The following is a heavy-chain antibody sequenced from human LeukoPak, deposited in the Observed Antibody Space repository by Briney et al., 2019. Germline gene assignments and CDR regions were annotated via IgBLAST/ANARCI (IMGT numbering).Heavy chain of an antibody. CDR3: ARERGSSSGPYYFDY. V-gene: IGHV3-23*01. CDR2: ISGSGSST. J-gene: IGHJ4*02. Sequence: GGSLRLSCAASGFTFSSYAMSWVRQAPGKGLEWVSVISGSGSSTYYADSVKGRFTISRDNSKNTLYLQMNSLRAEDTAVYYCARERGSSSGPYYFDYWGQGTLVTVSS. CDR1: GFTFSSYA. D-gene: IGHD6-19*01.